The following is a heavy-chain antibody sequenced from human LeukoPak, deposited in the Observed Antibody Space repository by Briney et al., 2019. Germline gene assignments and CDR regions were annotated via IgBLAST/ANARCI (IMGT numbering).Heavy chain of an antibody. CDR1: GDSFRGSY. D-gene: IGHD2-2*01. V-gene: IGHV4-59*08. Sequence: PSETLSLTCTVSGDSFRGSYGRGMPGTPEGGVEGIGYIYYRGSTNYNPSRKSLVSISVDTSNNQYSLKVRSVTAADTAVYYCARFKSGPGCSTASCSDFDYWGQGTLVTVSS. CDR2: IYYRGST. CDR3: ARFKSGPGCSTASCSDFDY. J-gene: IGHJ4*02.